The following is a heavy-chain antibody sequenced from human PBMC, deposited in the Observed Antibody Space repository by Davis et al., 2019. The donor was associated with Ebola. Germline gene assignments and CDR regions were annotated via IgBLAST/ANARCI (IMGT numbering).Heavy chain of an antibody. V-gene: IGHV3-30*02. CDR1: GFTFSSHA. J-gene: IGHJ4*02. D-gene: IGHD6-13*01. CDR2: IQYDGSTK. CDR3: ARDPRIAAEDYFDY. Sequence: PGGSLRLSCAASGFTFSSHAMHWVRHSPGKGLEWVAFIQYDGSTKYYADSVKGRFTISRDNAKNSLYLQMNSLRAEDTAVYYCARDPRIAAEDYFDYWGQGTLVTVSS.